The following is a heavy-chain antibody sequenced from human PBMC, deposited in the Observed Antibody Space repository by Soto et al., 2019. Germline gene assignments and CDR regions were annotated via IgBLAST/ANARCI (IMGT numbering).Heavy chain of an antibody. Sequence: QVQLVQSGAEVKKPGSSVKVSCKASGGTFSSYTISWVRQAPGQGLEWMGRIIPILGIANYAQKFQGRVTITADKSTSTAYMELSRLRSEYTAVYYCAREGGDYGGSYYWYFDLWGRGTLVTVSS. D-gene: IGHD4-17*01. CDR3: AREGGDYGGSYYWYFDL. CDR1: GGTFSSYT. J-gene: IGHJ2*01. CDR2: IIPILGIA. V-gene: IGHV1-69*08.